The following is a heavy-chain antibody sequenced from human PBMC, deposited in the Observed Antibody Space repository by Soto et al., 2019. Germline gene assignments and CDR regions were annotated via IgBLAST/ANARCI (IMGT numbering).Heavy chain of an antibody. CDR2: ISYDGSNK. V-gene: IGHV3-30-3*01. CDR3: ARGLYSSGWYSIDY. Sequence: QVQLVESGGGVVQPGRSLRLSCAASGFTFSSYAMHWVRQAPGKGLEWVAVISYDGSNKYYADSVKGRFTISRDNSKNTLYLQVNSLRAEDTAVYYCARGLYSSGWYSIDYWGQGTLVTVSS. J-gene: IGHJ4*02. D-gene: IGHD6-19*01. CDR1: GFTFSSYA.